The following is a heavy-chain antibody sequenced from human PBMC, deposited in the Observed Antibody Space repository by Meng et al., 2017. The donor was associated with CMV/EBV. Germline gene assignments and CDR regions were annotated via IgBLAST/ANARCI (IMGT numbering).Heavy chain of an antibody. D-gene: IGHD3-3*01. CDR3: ARVKSAYDFWSGYYLDY. CDR1: GFTFSSYE. Sequence: GESLKISCAASGFTFSSYEMNWVRQAPGKGLEWVSYISSSGSTIYYADSVKGRFTISRDNAKNSLYLQMNSLRAEDTAVYYCARVKSAYDFWSGYYLDYWGQGTLVTVSS. CDR2: ISSSGSTI. J-gene: IGHJ4*02. V-gene: IGHV3-48*03.